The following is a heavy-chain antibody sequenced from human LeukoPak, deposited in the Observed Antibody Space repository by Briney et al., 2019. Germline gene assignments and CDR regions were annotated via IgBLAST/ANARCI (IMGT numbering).Heavy chain of an antibody. CDR3: AKDSFGRFGELLGDFDY. J-gene: IGHJ4*02. CDR2: IRYDGSNK. V-gene: IGHV3-30*02. CDR1: GFTFSTYG. Sequence: GGSLRLSCAASGFTFSTYGMHWVRQAPGKGLEWVAFIRYDGSNKYYADSVKGRFTISRDNSKNTLYLQMNSLRAEDTAVYYCAKDSFGRFGELLGDFDYWGQGTLVTVSS. D-gene: IGHD3-10*01.